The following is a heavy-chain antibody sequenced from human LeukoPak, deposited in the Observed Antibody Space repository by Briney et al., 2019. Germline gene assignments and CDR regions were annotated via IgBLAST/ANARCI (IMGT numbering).Heavy chain of an antibody. Sequence: SVKLSCKASGGTFSSYAISWVRQAPGQGREWMGGIIPIFGTANYAQKFQGRVTITTHESTNTAYMELSSLRSEDTAVYYCARVHWNSPHYYYYIDVWGKGTTVTASS. CDR3: ARVHWNSPHYYYYIDV. CDR2: IIPIFGTA. D-gene: IGHD1-7*01. V-gene: IGHV1-69*05. CDR1: GGTFSSYA. J-gene: IGHJ6*03.